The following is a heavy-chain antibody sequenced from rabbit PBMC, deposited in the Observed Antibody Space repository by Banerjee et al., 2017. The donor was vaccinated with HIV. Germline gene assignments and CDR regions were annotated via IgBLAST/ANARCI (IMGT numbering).Heavy chain of an antibody. CDR2: IEGGSSAFS. CDR3: ARDTGSSFSSYGMDL. J-gene: IGHJ6*01. CDR1: GFSFSSNW. D-gene: IGHD8-1*01. Sequence: LEESGGGLVKPGGTLTLTCTVSGFSFSSNWICWVRQAPGKGLEWIACIEGGSSAFSYFASWAKGRFSFSKTSSTTVTLQMTSLTDADTATYFCARDTGSSFSSYGMDLWGQGTLVTVS. V-gene: IGHV1S45*01.